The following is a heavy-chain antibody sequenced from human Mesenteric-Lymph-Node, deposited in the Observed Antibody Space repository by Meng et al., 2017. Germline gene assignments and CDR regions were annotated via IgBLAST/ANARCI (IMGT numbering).Heavy chain of an antibody. CDR3: AKGYYDTSGYPQRAFDY. CDR1: GFTVSNNY. J-gene: IGHJ4*02. D-gene: IGHD3-22*01. CDR2: IHSDGNT. V-gene: IGHV3-66*02. Sequence: GGSLRLSCAASGFTVSNNYMTWVRQAPGKGLEWVSIIHSDGNTYYVDSVKGRFTISRDNFKNTVYLQMNNLRPEDTAVYHCAKGYYDTSGYPQRAFDYWGQGTLVTVSS.